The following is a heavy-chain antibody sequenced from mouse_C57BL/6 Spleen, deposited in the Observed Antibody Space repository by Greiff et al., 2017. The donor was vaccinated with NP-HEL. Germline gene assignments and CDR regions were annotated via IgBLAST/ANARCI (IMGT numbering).Heavy chain of an antibody. CDR1: GYTFTSYW. CDR2: IDPNSGGT. D-gene: IGHD1-1*01. V-gene: IGHV1-72*01. Sequence: QVQLQQPGAELVKPGASVKLSCKASGYTFTSYWMHWVKQRPGRGLEWIGRIDPNSGGTKYTEKFKSKATLTVDKPSSTAYMQLSSLTSEDSAVYYCARPRLTTVVARYAMDYWGQGTSVTVSS. J-gene: IGHJ4*01. CDR3: ARPRLTTVVARYAMDY.